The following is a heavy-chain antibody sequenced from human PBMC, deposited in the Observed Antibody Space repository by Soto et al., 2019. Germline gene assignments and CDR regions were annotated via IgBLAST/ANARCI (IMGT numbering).Heavy chain of an antibody. CDR3: ARVVGIVVVPAAIGYYYGMDV. CDR1: GGTFSSYA. J-gene: IGHJ6*02. Sequence: EASVKVSCKASGGTFSSYAISWVRQAPGQGLEWMGGIIPIFGTANYAQKFQGRVTITADESTSTAYMELSSLRSEDTAVYYCARVVGIVVVPAAIGYYYGMDVWGQGTTVTVSS. CDR2: IIPIFGTA. D-gene: IGHD2-2*03. V-gene: IGHV1-69*13.